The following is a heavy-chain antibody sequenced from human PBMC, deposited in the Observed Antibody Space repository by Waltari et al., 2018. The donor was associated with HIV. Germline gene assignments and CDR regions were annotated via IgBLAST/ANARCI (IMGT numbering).Heavy chain of an antibody. D-gene: IGHD2-2*01. CDR1: GFTFSSYA. J-gene: IGHJ4*02. CDR2: ISGSGGST. V-gene: IGHV3-23*01. CDR3: AKDLDVVVPAAKSREVTTGPNY. Sequence: EVQLLESGGGLVQPGGSLRLSCAASGFTFSSYAMSWVRQAPGKGLEWVSAISGSGGSTYYADSVKGRFTISRDNSKNTLYLQMNSLRAEDTAVYYCAKDLDVVVPAAKSREVTTGPNYWGQGTLVTVSS.